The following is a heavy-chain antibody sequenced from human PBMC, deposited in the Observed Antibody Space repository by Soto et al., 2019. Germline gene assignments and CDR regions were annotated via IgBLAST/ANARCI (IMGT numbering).Heavy chain of an antibody. D-gene: IGHD3-22*01. CDR1: GYTFTNFG. J-gene: IGHJ4*02. V-gene: IGHV1-18*01. CDR2: IGAYNGNT. CDR3: ARAYYSHASGYENYFEY. Sequence: QVQLVQSGGEVREPGASVKVSCKASGYTFTNFGISWVRQAPGQGLEWMGWIGAYNGNTNYAQSFQGRGTMTTDTSTNTAYMELGSLRSDDTAVYYCARAYYSHASGYENYFEYWGQGTLVTVSS.